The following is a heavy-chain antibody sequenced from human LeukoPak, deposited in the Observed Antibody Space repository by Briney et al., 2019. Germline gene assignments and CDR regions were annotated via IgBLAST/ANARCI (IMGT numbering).Heavy chain of an antibody. Sequence: SETLSLTCPVYGGSFSGYYWSWIRQPPGKGLEWHREINPRGTTNSNPSLKSPATSPAATPKTHFSLTLNSVTAAPTAVYYAARRRLGDYFDYCGQGTLVTASS. J-gene: IGHJ4*02. CDR3: ARRRLGDYFDY. CDR2: INPRGTT. D-gene: IGHD3-10*01. V-gene: IGHV4-34*01. CDR1: GGSFSGYY.